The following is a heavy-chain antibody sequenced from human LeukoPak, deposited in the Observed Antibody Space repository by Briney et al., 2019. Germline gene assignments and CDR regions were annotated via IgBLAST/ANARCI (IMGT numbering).Heavy chain of an antibody. V-gene: IGHV1-69*05. CDR2: IIPIFGTA. J-gene: IGHJ4*02. Sequence: SVKVSCKASGGTFSSYAISWVRQAPGQGLEWMGRIIPIFGTANYAQKFQGRVTITTDESTSTAYMELSSLRSEDTAVYYCVRKAYGDYDYWGRGTLVTVSS. CDR1: GGTFSSYA. D-gene: IGHD4-17*01. CDR3: VRKAYGDYDY.